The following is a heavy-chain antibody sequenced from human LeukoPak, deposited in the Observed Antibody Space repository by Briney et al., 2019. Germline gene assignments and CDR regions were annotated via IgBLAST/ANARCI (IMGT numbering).Heavy chain of an antibody. V-gene: IGHV4-59*01. Sequence: SETLSLTCTVSGGSISSYYWSWIRQPPGKGLEWIGYIYYSGSSNYNPSLKSRVTISVDTSKNQFSLKLSSVTAADTAVYYCARVGFREPAFDYWGQGTLVTVSS. J-gene: IGHJ4*02. CDR2: IYYSGSS. CDR1: GGSISSYY. CDR3: ARVGFREPAFDY. D-gene: IGHD3-10*01.